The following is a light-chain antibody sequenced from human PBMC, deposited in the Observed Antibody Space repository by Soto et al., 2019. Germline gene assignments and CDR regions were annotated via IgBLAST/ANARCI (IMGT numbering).Light chain of an antibody. CDR3: SSYTSSSTLGV. V-gene: IGLV2-14*01. CDR2: DVS. CDR1: SSDVGGYNY. Sequence: QSVLTQPASVSGSPGQSITISCTGTSSDVGGYNYVSWYQQHPGKAPKLMIYDVSNRPSGVSNRFSGSKSDNTASLTISGPQAEDEADYYCSSYTSSSTLGVFGGGTKLTVL. J-gene: IGLJ3*02.